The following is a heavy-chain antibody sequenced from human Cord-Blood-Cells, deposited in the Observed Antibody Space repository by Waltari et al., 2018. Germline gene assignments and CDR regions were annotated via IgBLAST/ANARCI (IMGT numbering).Heavy chain of an antibody. CDR2: INHRGST. J-gene: IGHJ3*02. CDR1: GGSFSGYY. D-gene: IGHD6-19*01. V-gene: IGHV4-34*01. CDR3: ARGGDSSGWPDAFDI. Sequence: QVQLQQWGAGLLKPSETLSLTCAVYGGSFSGYYWSWIRQPPGKGLEWIGEINHRGSTNYNPSLKSRDTISVDTSKNQFSLKLSSVTAADTAVYYCARGGDSSGWPDAFDIWGQGTMVTVSS.